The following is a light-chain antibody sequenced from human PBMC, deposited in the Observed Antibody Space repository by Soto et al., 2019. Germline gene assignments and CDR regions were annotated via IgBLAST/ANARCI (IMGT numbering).Light chain of an antibody. CDR2: GAS. Sequence: EIVLTQSPATLSLSPGERATLSCRASQSVSRYLAWYQQKPGQAPRVLIYGASKRATGIPDRFSGRGSGTDFALTIHRVQPEDFAVYYCQQYGSSITFGQGTRLEIK. CDR3: QQYGSSIT. CDR1: QSVSRY. J-gene: IGKJ5*01. V-gene: IGKV3-20*01.